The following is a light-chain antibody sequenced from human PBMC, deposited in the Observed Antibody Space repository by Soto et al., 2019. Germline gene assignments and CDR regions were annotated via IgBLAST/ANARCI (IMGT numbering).Light chain of an antibody. CDR1: QSVSRKN. CDR2: GAS. V-gene: IGKV3-20*01. CDR3: QQQGDSTIT. J-gene: IGKJ5*01. Sequence: TVLTQSPGTRSLSPGGRATLSWRASQSVSRKNLVWYQQRHGQPHRLLIYGASSRATGIPDRFSVSASGTDFSLTISRLETEDVSVYDGQQQGDSTITFCQGTRLEIK.